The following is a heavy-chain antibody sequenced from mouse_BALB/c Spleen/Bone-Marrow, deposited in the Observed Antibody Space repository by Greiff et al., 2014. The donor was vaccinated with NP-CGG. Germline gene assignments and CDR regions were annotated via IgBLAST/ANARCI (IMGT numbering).Heavy chain of an antibody. D-gene: IGHD1-1*01. CDR3: ARFPFYYGSSFYYFDY. Sequence: DLVKPGASVKLSCKASGYTFTSYRINWIKQRPGQGLEWIGRIAPGSGSTYYNEMFKGKATLTVDTSSSTAYIQHSSLSSEDSAVYFCARFPFYYGSSFYYFDYWGQGTTLTVSS. J-gene: IGHJ2*01. V-gene: IGHV1S41*01. CDR2: IAPGSGST. CDR1: GYTFTSYR.